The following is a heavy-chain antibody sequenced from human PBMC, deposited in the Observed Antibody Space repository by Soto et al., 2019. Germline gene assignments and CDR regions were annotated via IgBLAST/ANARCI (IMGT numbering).Heavy chain of an antibody. V-gene: IGHV3-23*01. CDR2: SSGSGGST. CDR3: VKDHAERYGCILYYYYYGMDV. CDR1: GFTFSSYA. J-gene: IGHJ6*02. D-gene: IGHD4-17*01. Sequence: PGGSLRLSCAASGFTFSSYAMSWVRQDPGKGLEWVSASSGSGGSTYYADSVKGRFTISRDNSKNTLYLQMNSLRAEDTAVYYCVKDHAERYGCILYYYYYGMDVWGQGTPVTVSS.